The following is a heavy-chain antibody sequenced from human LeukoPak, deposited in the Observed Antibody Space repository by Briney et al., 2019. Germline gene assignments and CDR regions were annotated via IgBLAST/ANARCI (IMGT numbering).Heavy chain of an antibody. D-gene: IGHD3-9*01. V-gene: IGHV3-7*01. J-gene: IGHJ5*02. CDR1: GFTFSSYN. CDR2: IKQDGSEK. Sequence: PGGSLRLSCAASGFTFSSYNMNWVRQAPGKGLEWVANIKQDGSEKYYVDSVKGRFTISRDNAKNSLYLQMNSLRAEDTAVYYCARNILTGYTNWFDPWGQGTLVTVSS. CDR3: ARNILTGYTNWFDP.